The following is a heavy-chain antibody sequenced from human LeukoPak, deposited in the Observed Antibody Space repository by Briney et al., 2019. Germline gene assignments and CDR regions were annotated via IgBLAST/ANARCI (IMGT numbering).Heavy chain of an antibody. Sequence: PGGSLRLSCAASGFTFSNYAMHWVRQAPGKGLEWVAVISYDGSNKYYADSVKGRFTISRDNSKNMLYLQMNSLRAEDTAVYYCAREAYGDLYFDYWGQGTLVTATS. CDR2: ISYDGSNK. D-gene: IGHD4-17*01. J-gene: IGHJ4*02. CDR3: AREAYGDLYFDY. V-gene: IGHV3-30-3*01. CDR1: GFTFSNYA.